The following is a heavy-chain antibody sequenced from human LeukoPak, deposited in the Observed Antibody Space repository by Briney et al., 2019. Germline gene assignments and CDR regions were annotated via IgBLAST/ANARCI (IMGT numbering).Heavy chain of an antibody. CDR1: GGTFSSYA. CDR3: ARHYYGSGSYYWFDP. J-gene: IGHJ5*02. D-gene: IGHD3-10*01. Sequence: GASVKVSCKASGGTFSSYAINWVRQAPGQGLEWMGGIIPIFGTANYAQKFQGRVTITADESTSTAYMELRSLRTDDTAVYYCARHYYGSGSYYWFDPWGQGTLVTVSS. CDR2: IIPIFGTA. V-gene: IGHV1-69*13.